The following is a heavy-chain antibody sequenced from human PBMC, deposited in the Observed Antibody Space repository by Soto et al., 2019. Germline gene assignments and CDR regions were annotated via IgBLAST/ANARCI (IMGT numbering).Heavy chain of an antibody. CDR2: IYYRGST. D-gene: IGHD2-15*01. Sequence: QVQLQESGPGLVKPSETLSLTCTVSGCCISSYYWSWIRQPPGKGLELIVYIYYRGSTNYNPSLKSRVTLSVGTSKNPFSLKLSSETAADTAVYYCARSPQCGSGGSCYSGVYDAFDIWGQGTMVTVSS. V-gene: IGHV4-59*01. CDR1: GCCISSYY. J-gene: IGHJ3*02. CDR3: ARSPQCGSGGSCYSGVYDAFDI.